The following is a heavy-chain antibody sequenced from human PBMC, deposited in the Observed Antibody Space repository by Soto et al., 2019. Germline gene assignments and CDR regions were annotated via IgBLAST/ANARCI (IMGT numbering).Heavy chain of an antibody. V-gene: IGHV3-20*04. Sequence: GGSLRLSCAASGFTFDDYGMSWVRQAPGKGLEWVSGINWNGGSTGYADSVKGRFTISRDNAKNSLYLQMSSLRAEDTAVYYCARASSDYFDSSGYYDYWGQGALVTVSS. CDR1: GFTFDDYG. CDR2: INWNGGST. D-gene: IGHD3-22*01. CDR3: ARASSDYFDSSGYYDY. J-gene: IGHJ4*02.